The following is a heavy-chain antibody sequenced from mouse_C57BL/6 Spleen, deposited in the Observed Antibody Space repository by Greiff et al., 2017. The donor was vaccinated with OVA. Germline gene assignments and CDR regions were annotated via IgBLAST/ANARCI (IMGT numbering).Heavy chain of an antibody. V-gene: IGHV1-54*01. CDR1: GYAFTNYL. CDR3: ARSREGIFDY. CDR2: INPGSGGT. Sequence: QVQLQQSGAELVRPGTSVKVSCKASGYAFTNYLIEWVKQRPGQGLEWIGVINPGSGGTNYNEKFKGKATLTADKPSSTAYMQLSSLISEDSAVYFCARSREGIFDYWGQGTTLTVSS. J-gene: IGHJ2*01.